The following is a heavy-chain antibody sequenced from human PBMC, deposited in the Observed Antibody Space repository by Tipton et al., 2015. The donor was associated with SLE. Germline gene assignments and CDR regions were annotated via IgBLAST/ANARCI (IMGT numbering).Heavy chain of an antibody. CDR1: GFTFSTYA. CDR3: ARDLLPGYYGMDV. J-gene: IGHJ6*02. CDR2: ISYDGSNK. D-gene: IGHD1-26*01. Sequence: QLVQSGGGVVQPGRSLRLSCAASGFTFSTYAMHWVRQAPGKGLEWVALISYDGSNKYYADSVKGRFTISRDNSKNTLYLQMNSLRAEDTAVYYCARDLLPGYYGMDVWGQGTTVTVSS. V-gene: IGHV3-30*04.